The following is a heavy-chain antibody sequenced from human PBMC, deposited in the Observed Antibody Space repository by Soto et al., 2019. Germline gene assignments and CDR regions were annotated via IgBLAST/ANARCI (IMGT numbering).Heavy chain of an antibody. V-gene: IGHV4-34*01. CDR1: GGSFSGYY. J-gene: IGHJ6*04. Sequence: SETLSLTCAVYGGSFSGYYWSWIRQPPGKGLEWIGEINHSGSTNYNPSLKSRVTISVDTSKNQFSLKLSSVTAADTAVYYCARKGNYCSSTSCYLDVWAKGTTVTVSS. CDR2: INHSGST. CDR3: ARKGNYCSSTSCYLDV. D-gene: IGHD2-2*01.